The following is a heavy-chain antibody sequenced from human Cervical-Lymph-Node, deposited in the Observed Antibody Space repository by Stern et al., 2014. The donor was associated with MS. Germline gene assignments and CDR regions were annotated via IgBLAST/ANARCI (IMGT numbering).Heavy chain of an antibody. V-gene: IGHV3-30-3*01. CDR2: ISYDGDNK. CDR1: GFTFDSYA. D-gene: IGHD6-6*01. J-gene: IGHJ4*02. Sequence: VHLVESGGGVVQPGRSLRLSCAASGFTFDSYAMHWVRQTPGKGLEWVAVISYDGDNKYYADSVKGRFTISRDNSKNTLYLLMNSLRPEDTAVYYCARERFSSSSRLFDYWGQGALVTVTS. CDR3: ARERFSSSSRLFDY.